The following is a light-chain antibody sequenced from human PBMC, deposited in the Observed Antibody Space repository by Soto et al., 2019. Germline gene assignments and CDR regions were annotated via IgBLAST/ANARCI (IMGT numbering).Light chain of an antibody. V-gene: IGKV3-15*01. CDR3: QQHSNWPRT. CDR1: QSVSSN. J-gene: IGKJ3*01. CDR2: GAS. Sequence: EIVMTQSPATLSVSPGERATLSCRASQSVSSNLAWYQQKPGQAPRLLIYGASTRATGIPARFSGSGSGTEFTLTISSLEPEDFAVYYCQQHSNWPRTFGPGTKVDIK.